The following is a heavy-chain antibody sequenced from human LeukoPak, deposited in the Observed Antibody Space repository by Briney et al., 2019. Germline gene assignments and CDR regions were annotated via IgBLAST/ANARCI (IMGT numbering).Heavy chain of an antibody. CDR3: ARQPRPGHLDP. Sequence: RGESLQISCKGSGYSFTSYWIAWVRQMPGKGLEWMGIIYPGDSDTRYSPSLQGQVTTSADKSISTAYLQWSSLKASDTAKYYCARQPRPGHLDPWGQGTLVTVSS. CDR2: IYPGDSDT. CDR1: GYSFTSYW. J-gene: IGHJ5*02. V-gene: IGHV5-51*01. D-gene: IGHD6-6*01.